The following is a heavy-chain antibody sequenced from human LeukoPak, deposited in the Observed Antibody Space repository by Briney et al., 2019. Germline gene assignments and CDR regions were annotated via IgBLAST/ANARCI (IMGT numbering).Heavy chain of an antibody. CDR3: ARDDGYDYVWGSYPANAFDI. CDR1: GFTFSSYW. V-gene: IGHV3-74*01. J-gene: IGHJ3*02. Sequence: PGGSLRLSCAASGFTFSSYWMHWVRQAPGKGLVWVSRINSDGSSTSYADSVKGRFTISRDNAKNTLYLQMNSLRAEDTAVYYCARDDGYDYVWGSYPANAFDIWGQGTMVTVSS. D-gene: IGHD3-16*02. CDR2: INSDGSST.